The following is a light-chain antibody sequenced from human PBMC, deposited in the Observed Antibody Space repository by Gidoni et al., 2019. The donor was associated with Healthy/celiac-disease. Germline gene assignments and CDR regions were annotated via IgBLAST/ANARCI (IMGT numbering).Light chain of an antibody. CDR1: QGISSY. CDR3: QQSNSYPQT. Sequence: HFTHDPSSLSASVGDRVTITCRASQGISSYLDWYQQKPGKAPKLLIYAASTLQSGVPSRFSGSGSGTDFTLTISSLQPEDFATYYCQQSNSYPQTFGQGTKLEIK. CDR2: AAS. V-gene: IGKV1-9*01. J-gene: IGKJ2*01.